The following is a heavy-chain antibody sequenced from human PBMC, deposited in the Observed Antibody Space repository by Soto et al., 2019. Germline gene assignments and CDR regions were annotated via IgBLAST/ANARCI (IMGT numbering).Heavy chain of an antibody. V-gene: IGHV4-59*01. D-gene: IGHD3-10*01. CDR2: IYYSGST. Sequence: SETLSLTCTVSGGSISSYYWSWIRQPPGKGLEWIGYIYYSGSTNYNPSLKSRVTISVDTSKNQFSLKLSSVTAADTAVYYCARGKVTMVRGVIHYWFDPWGQGTLVTVSS. J-gene: IGHJ5*02. CDR3: ARGKVTMVRGVIHYWFDP. CDR1: GGSISSYY.